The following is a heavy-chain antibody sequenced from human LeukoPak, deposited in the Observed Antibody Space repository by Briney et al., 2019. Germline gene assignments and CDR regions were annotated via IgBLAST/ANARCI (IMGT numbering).Heavy chain of an antibody. J-gene: IGHJ4*02. D-gene: IGHD1-20*01. CDR1: GFTLITYW. CDR3: ARVTAVRLFDY. V-gene: IGHV3-7*03. CDR2: INQDGSEK. Sequence: GGSLRLSCAASGFTLITYWMTWVRQAPGKGLEWVANINQDGSEKYYVGSVKGRFTISRDNARNSLYLQMNSLRVEDTAIYYCARVTAVRLFDYWGQGTLVTVSS.